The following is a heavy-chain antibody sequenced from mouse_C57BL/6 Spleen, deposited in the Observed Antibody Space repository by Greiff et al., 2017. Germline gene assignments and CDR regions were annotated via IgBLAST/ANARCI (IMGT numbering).Heavy chain of an antibody. D-gene: IGHD1-1*01. Sequence: DVKVEASGGGLVQPGGSMKLSCAASGFTFTDAWMDWVRQSPEKGLEWVAEIRNKANNHATYYSESVKGRFTISRDDSKTSVYLQMNSLSAEDPGIYYCTRLLQGYFDCWGQGTTLTVSS. J-gene: IGHJ2*01. CDR2: IRNKANNHAT. V-gene: IGHV6-6*01. CDR3: TRLLQGYFDC. CDR1: GFTFTDAW.